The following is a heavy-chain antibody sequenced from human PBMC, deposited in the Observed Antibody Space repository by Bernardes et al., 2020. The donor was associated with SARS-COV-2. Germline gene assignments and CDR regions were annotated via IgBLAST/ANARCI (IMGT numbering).Heavy chain of an antibody. Sequence: GGSLRLCCSASGFTFSRYAMHWFRQAPGKGLEYVSAISSNGGSTYYADSVKGRFTISRDNSKDTLYLQMSSLRAEDTAVYYCVTLYHRPIVFDYWGQGTLVTVSS. J-gene: IGHJ4*02. V-gene: IGHV3-64D*06. CDR2: ISSNGGST. CDR1: GFTFSRYA. CDR3: VTLYHRPIVFDY. D-gene: IGHD3-16*02.